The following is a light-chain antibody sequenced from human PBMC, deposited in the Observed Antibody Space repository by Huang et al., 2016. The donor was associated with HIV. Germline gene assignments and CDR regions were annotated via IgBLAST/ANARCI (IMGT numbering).Light chain of an antibody. Sequence: EIVMTQSPATLSASPGDRVTLSCRASQSVSSNLAWYQQNPGQTPRLLIYGGSTRATGIPVRFSGSGSGTEFTLTISSLQSEDFAVYYCQHYNNWPPWTFGQGTKVEIK. V-gene: IGKV3-15*01. CDR3: QHYNNWPPWT. J-gene: IGKJ1*01. CDR2: GGS. CDR1: QSVSSN.